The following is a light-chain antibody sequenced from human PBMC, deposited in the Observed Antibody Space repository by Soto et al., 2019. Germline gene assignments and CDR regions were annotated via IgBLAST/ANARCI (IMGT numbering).Light chain of an antibody. J-gene: IGKJ5*01. CDR1: QSVSSH. V-gene: IGKV3-15*01. CDR2: DAS. CDR3: QHYQGWPII. Sequence: VKTQTPDALRVGQGGRSTGSSKASQSVSSHLAWYQHKPGQAPRLLFYDASTRATGIPARFSCSGSGTEFTLTISSLQSEDFAVYYCQHYQGWPIIFGQGTRLEIK.